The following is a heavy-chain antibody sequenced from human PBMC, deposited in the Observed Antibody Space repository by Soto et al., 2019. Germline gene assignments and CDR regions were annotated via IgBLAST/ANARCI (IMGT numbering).Heavy chain of an antibody. D-gene: IGHD4-17*01. CDR2: ITDNGGST. V-gene: IGHV3-23*01. J-gene: IGHJ4*02. CDR1: GFTFSRDG. CDR3: AKERATTTAFDS. Sequence: PGGSLRLSCAASGFTFSRDGMSWVRQAPGKGLEWVSLITDNGGSTYYADSVKGRFTISKDTTQNTLFLQMTSLSADDPAVYYCAKERATTTAFDSWGQGALVTVSS.